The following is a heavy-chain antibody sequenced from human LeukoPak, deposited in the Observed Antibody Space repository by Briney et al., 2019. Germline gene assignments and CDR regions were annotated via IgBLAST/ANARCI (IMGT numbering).Heavy chain of an antibody. Sequence: SVKVSCKASGGTFSSYAISWVRQAPGQGLEWMGGIIPIFGTANYAQKFQGRVTITADESTSTAYMELSSLRSEDTAVYHFARAPGYYDSSGHYDYWGQGTLVTVSS. CDR2: IIPIFGTA. D-gene: IGHD3-22*01. V-gene: IGHV1-69*13. J-gene: IGHJ4*02. CDR1: GGTFSSYA. CDR3: ARAPGYYDSSGHYDY.